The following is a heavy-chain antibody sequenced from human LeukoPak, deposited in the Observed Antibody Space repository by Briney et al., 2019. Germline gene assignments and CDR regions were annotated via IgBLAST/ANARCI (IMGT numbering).Heavy chain of an antibody. V-gene: IGHV4-39*07. CDR2: IYYSGST. CDR3: ARDHGSSWPYRTYNWFDP. Sequence: SETLSLTCTVSGGSISSSSYYWGWIRQPPGKGLEWIGSIYYSGSTYYNPSLKSRVTISVDTSKNQFSLKLSSVTAADTAVYYCARDHGSSWPYRTYNWFDPWGQGTLVTVSS. J-gene: IGHJ5*02. CDR1: GGSISSSSYY. D-gene: IGHD6-13*01.